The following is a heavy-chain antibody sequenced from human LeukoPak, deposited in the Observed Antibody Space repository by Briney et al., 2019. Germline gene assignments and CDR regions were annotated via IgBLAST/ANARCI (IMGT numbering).Heavy chain of an antibody. J-gene: IGHJ4*02. CDR3: AKVALRFLEWLPFDY. CDR2: ISGSGGST. D-gene: IGHD3-3*01. V-gene: IGHV3-23*01. Sequence: GGSLRLSCAASGFTFSSYATSWVRQAPGKGLEWVSAISGSGGSTYYADSVKGRFTISRDNSKNTLYLQMNSLRAEDTAVYYCAKVALRFLEWLPFDYWGQGTLVTVSS. CDR1: GFTFSSYA.